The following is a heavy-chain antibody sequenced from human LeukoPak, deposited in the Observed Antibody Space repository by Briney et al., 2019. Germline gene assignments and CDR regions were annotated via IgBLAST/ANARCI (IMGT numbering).Heavy chain of an antibody. CDR1: GGTFSSYA. D-gene: IGHD1/OR15-1a*01. J-gene: IGHJ6*03. CDR2: IIPIFGTA. V-gene: IGHV1-69*06. CDR3: ATTPSYPYYYMDV. Sequence: GASVKVSCKASGGTFSSYAISWVRQAPGQGLEWMGGIIPIFGTAIYAQKFQGRVTMTEDTSTDTAYMELSSLRSEDTAVYYCATTPSYPYYYMDVWGKGTTVTISS.